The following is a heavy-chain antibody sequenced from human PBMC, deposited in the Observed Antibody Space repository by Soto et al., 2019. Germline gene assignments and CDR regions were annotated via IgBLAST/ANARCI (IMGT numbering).Heavy chain of an antibody. CDR2: IHHSGSI. J-gene: IGHJ6*02. V-gene: IGHV4-30-4*08. CDR1: GDSISSDYYH. CDR3: AREDDGGDSLDV. D-gene: IGHD2-21*02. Sequence: QVQLQQSGPGLEKPSQTLSLTCTVSGDSISSDYYHWTWIRQSPVKGLEWIGYIHHSGSILYNPSLKSRVTISVDTSKNQFSLHLTSVTAADTAVYFCAREDDGGDSLDVWGQGTTVTVSS.